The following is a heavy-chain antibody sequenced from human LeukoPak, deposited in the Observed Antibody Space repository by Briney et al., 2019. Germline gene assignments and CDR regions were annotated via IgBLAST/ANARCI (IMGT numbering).Heavy chain of an antibody. J-gene: IGHJ4*02. V-gene: IGHV3-23*01. CDR2: IGGSGGST. CDR1: GFTFSSYA. D-gene: IGHD5-12*01. Sequence: GGSLRLSCASSGFTFSSYAMSWVRQAPGKGLEGVSTIGGSGGSTYYEDSVKGRVTISRDNSKNTLYLQMNSLRAEDTAVYYCATKAPYSGYDCGIDYWGQGTPVTVSS. CDR3: ATKAPYSGYDCGIDY.